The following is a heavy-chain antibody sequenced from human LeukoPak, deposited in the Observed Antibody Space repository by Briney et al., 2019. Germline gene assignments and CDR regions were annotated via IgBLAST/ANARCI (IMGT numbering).Heavy chain of an antibody. J-gene: IGHJ4*02. CDR2: ISSSSSYI. CDR3: ARATPYGDYGDY. CDR1: GFTFSSYS. Sequence: GGSLSLSCAASGFTFSSYSMNWVRQAPGKGLEWVSSISSSSSYIYYADSVKGRFTISRDNAKNSLYLQMNSLRAEDTAVYYCARATPYGDYGDYWGQGTLVTVSS. D-gene: IGHD4-17*01. V-gene: IGHV3-21*01.